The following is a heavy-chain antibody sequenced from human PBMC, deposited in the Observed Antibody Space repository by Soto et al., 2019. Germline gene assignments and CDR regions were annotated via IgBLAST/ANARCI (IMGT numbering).Heavy chain of an antibody. V-gene: IGHV4-34*01. CDR2: INHSGNT. D-gene: IGHD2-21*01. J-gene: IGHJ5*02. CDR3: ARGRGEFDA. Sequence: ACLKVKLCNWLRQPPGKGLEWIGEINHSGNTNYNPSLRSRVTISIDTSKNQLSLNLRSVSAADTAVYYRARGRGEFDASGQPPPLSVPS. CDR1: ACLKVKL.